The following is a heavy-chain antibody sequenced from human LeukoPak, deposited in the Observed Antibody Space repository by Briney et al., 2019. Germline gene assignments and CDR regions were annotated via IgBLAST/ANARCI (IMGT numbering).Heavy chain of an antibody. CDR1: GFTFSSYA. V-gene: IGHV3-21*01. D-gene: IGHD3-22*01. J-gene: IGHJ3*02. CDR2: INSISSYT. CDR3: ARDYGMIIVADAFDI. Sequence: PGGSLRLSCAASGFTFSSYAMSWVRQAPGKGLEWVSSINSISSYTYYADSVKGRFTISRDNAKNSLYLQMNSLRAEDTAVYYCARDYGMIIVADAFDIWGQGTMVTVSS.